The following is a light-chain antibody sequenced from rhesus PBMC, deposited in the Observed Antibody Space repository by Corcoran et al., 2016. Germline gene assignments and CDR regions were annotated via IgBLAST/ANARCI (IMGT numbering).Light chain of an antibody. CDR1: QGISNY. CDR2: YAS. Sequence: DIQMTQSPSSLSASVGDTVTITCRASQGISNYFAWYPQKPGKAPKPLIYYASNLESGVPYRFSGSGSGTDFTLTISSLQPEEFAIYYCQQHNSYPFTFGPGTKLDIK. J-gene: IGKJ3*01. CDR3: QQHNSYPFT. V-gene: IGKV1S14*01.